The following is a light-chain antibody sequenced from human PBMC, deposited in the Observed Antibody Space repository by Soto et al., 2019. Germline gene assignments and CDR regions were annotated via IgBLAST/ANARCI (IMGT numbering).Light chain of an antibody. CDR3: QQYGSSPRT. J-gene: IGKJ1*01. V-gene: IGKV2-40*01. CDR1: QSLLDSDDGNTY. Sequence: DIVMTQTPLSLTVTPGEPASISCRSSQSLLDSDDGNTYLDWYLQKPGQSPQLLIYTVSYRASGVPDRFSGSGSGTDFTLTISRLEPEDFAVYYCQQYGSSPRTFGQGTKVDIK. CDR2: TVS.